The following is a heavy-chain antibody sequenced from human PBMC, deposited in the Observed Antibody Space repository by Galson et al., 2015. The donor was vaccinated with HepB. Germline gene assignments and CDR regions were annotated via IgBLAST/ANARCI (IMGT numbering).Heavy chain of an antibody. CDR3: AIAGYSSSWYAG. V-gene: IGHV3-30*03. Sequence: SLRLSCAASGFTFSSYGMHWVRQAPGKGLEWVAVISYDGSNKYYADSVKGRFTISRDNSKNTLYLQMNNLRAEDTAVYYCAIAGYSSSWYAGWGQGTLVTVSS. D-gene: IGHD6-13*01. J-gene: IGHJ4*02. CDR2: ISYDGSNK. CDR1: GFTFSSYG.